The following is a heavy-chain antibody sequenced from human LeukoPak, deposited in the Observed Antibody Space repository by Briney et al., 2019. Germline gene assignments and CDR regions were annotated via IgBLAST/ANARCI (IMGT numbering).Heavy chain of an antibody. V-gene: IGHV4-39*01. J-gene: IGHJ6*02. CDR2: FYYSGST. D-gene: IGHD2-2*01. Sequence: SETLSLTCTVSGDSISSTFYQWGWIRQPPGKGLEWIGSFYYSGSTYYNPSLKSRVTISVDTSKNQFFLKLTSVTASDTAVYYCARYCTSTSCYLPYYSGMDVWGQGTTVTVSS. CDR3: ARYCTSTSCYLPYYSGMDV. CDR1: GDSISSTFYQ.